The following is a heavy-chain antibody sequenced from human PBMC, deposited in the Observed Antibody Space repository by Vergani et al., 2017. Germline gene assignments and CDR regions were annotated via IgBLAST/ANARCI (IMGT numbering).Heavy chain of an antibody. CDR2: IYDSRNN. CDR3: ARHFRQLARNDVFDI. D-gene: IGHD6-6*01. V-gene: IGHV4-39*01. CDR1: GMSISNNNYY. Sequence: QLQLQESGPRLVKPSETLSLTCSLSGMSISNNNYYWGWIRQPPGKGLEWIGSIYDSRNNNYSPSLKSRVSISVDTSKTQFSLNLTSVTAADTAVYYCARHFRQLARNDVFDIWGHGTLVTVSS. J-gene: IGHJ3*02.